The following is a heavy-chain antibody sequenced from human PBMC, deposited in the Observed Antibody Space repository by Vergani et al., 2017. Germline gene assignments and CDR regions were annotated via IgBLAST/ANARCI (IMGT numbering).Heavy chain of an antibody. CDR2: LSSSSSTI. Sequence: EVQLVESGGGLVQPGGSLRLSCAASGFTFSSYSMNWVRQAPGKGLEWVSYLSSSSSTIYYADSVKGRFTISRDNAKNSLYLQMNSLRDEDTAVYYCAARNYDSSGYRGKDAFDIWGQGTMVTVSS. D-gene: IGHD3-22*01. V-gene: IGHV3-48*02. CDR1: GFTFSSYS. J-gene: IGHJ3*02. CDR3: AARNYDSSGYRGKDAFDI.